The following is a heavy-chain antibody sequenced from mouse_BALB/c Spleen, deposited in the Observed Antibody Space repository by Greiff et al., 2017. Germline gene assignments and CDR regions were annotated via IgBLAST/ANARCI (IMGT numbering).Heavy chain of an antibody. CDR2: ISNLAYSI. Sequence: EVKLVESGGGLVQPGGSRKLSCAASGFTFSDYGMAWVRQAPGKGPEWVAFISNLAYSIYYADTVTGRFTISRENAKNTLYLEMSSLRSEDTAMYYCARGTTVYYFDYWGQGTTLTVSS. D-gene: IGHD1-1*01. CDR3: ARGTTVYYFDY. J-gene: IGHJ2*01. CDR1: GFTFSDYG. V-gene: IGHV5-15*02.